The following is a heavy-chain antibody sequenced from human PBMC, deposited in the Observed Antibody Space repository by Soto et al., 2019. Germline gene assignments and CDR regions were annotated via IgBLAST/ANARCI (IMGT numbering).Heavy chain of an antibody. Sequence: GGSLRLSCAASGFTFSNSWMHWVRQAPGKGPVWVSRINSDGTTINSADSVKGRFTISRDNVNDTLYLQMNNLRAEDSGLYYCTRGPRPISTGTGAYWGQGTQVTVSS. CDR1: GFTFSNSW. J-gene: IGHJ4*02. CDR3: TRGPRPISTGTGAY. V-gene: IGHV3-74*01. CDR2: INSDGTTI. D-gene: IGHD3-10*01.